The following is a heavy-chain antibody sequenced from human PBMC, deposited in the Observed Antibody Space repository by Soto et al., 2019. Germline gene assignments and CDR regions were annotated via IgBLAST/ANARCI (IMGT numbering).Heavy chain of an antibody. D-gene: IGHD6-13*01. CDR2: VYYSGTT. J-gene: IGHJ2*01. Sequence: QLQLQESGPGLVKPSETLSLTCSVSGGSISSSSYYWVWIRQPPGKGLEWIATVYYSGTTYYNPLLKSRVTMSVDTSKNQFSLKLSSVTAADTAVYYCARLAQTAAPNWYFDLWGRGTLVTVSS. CDR3: ARLAQTAAPNWYFDL. V-gene: IGHV4-39*01. CDR1: GGSISSSSYY.